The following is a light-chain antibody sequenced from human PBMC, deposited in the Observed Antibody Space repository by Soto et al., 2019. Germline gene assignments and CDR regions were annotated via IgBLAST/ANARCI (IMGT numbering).Light chain of an antibody. CDR1: SSDVGGYNF. CDR3: SSYAGNNNRYV. CDR2: EVT. J-gene: IGLJ1*01. Sequence: QSALTQPPSASGSPGQSVTISCTGTSSDVGGYNFVSWYQQHPGKAPKHLIYEVTKRPSGVPDRFSGSKSGNTASLAVSGLQAEDEADYYCSSYAGNNNRYVFGTGTKVTVL. V-gene: IGLV2-8*01.